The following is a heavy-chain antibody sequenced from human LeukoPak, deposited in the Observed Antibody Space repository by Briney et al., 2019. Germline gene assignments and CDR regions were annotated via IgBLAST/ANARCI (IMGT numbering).Heavy chain of an antibody. V-gene: IGHV3-33*01. CDR2: IWYDGSNK. Sequence: PGGSLRLSCAASGYSFTGDGTRWGPEAPGKGLEWVAVIWYDGSNKNYVDSVKGRFTISRDNSKNTLYLQMNSLRAEDTAVYYCARYGSDYEIDYWGQGTQVTVSS. J-gene: IGHJ4*02. CDR3: ARYGSDYEIDY. D-gene: IGHD1-26*01. CDR1: GYSFTGDG.